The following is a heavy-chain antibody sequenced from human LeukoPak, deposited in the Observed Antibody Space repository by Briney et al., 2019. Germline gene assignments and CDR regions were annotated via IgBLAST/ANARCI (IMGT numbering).Heavy chain of an antibody. Sequence: GGSLRLSCAASGFTVSSNFMSWVRQAPGKGLEWVSVILTAGKTYYADSVKGRFTISRDDSKNMVYLQMNSLRAEDTAVYYCAKDQRWDSPHYLDSWGQGTLVAVSS. J-gene: IGHJ4*02. D-gene: IGHD1-26*01. CDR2: ILTAGKT. CDR3: AKDQRWDSPHYLDS. CDR1: GFTVSSNF. V-gene: IGHV3-53*01.